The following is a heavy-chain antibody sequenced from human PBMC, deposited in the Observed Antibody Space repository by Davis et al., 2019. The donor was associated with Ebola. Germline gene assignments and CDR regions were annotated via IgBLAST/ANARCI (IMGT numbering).Heavy chain of an antibody. D-gene: IGHD2-15*01. CDR3: ARVHYIVVVVAATRNYGMDV. V-gene: IGHV4-34*01. J-gene: IGHJ6*02. Sequence: GSLRLSCALYGGSFSGYYWSWIRQPPGKGLVWIGEINHSGSTNYNPSLKSRVTISVDTSKNQFSLKLSSVTAADTAVYYCARVHYIVVVVAATRNYGMDVWGQGTTVTVSS. CDR2: INHSGST. CDR1: GGSFSGYY.